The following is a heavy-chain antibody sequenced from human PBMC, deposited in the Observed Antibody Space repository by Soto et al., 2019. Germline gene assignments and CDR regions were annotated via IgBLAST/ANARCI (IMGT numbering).Heavy chain of an antibody. CDR2: IIPILGIA. V-gene: IGHV1-69*04. J-gene: IGHJ2*01. D-gene: IGHD4-17*01. Sequence: SVKVSCKASGGTFSSYAISWVRQAPGQGLEWMGRIIPILGIANYAQKFQGRVTITADKSTSTAYKELSSLRSEDTAVYYCSIVTTRETTVTSLRTGYWYFDLWGRGTLVTVSS. CDR3: SIVTTRETTVTSLRTGYWYFDL. CDR1: GGTFSSYA.